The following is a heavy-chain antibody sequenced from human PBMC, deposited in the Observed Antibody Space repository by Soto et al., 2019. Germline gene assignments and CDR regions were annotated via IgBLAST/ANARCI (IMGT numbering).Heavy chain of an antibody. J-gene: IGHJ4*02. D-gene: IGHD1-26*01. CDR1: GYTFTVYY. CDR2: INPKSGGT. Sequence: ASVTVSCKASGYTFTVYYMHWVRQAHGQGLEWMGWINPKSGGTMYPQKFQGRVTMTWDTSISTAYMALTRLRSDDTAVYYCARDLAKGGGSAGFDYWGQGTLVTVSS. CDR3: ARDLAKGGGSAGFDY. V-gene: IGHV1-2*02.